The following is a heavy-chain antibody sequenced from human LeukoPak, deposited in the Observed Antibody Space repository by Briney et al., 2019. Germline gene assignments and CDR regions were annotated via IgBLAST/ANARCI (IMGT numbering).Heavy chain of an antibody. V-gene: IGHV4-59*08. CDR3: ARWTSRATVTSYYFDY. Sequence: SETLSLTCTVSGGSISSDYWSWIRQTPGKGLEWIGYIYYSGSTNFNPSLKSRVIISVDTSKNQFSLKLSSVTAADTAVYYCARWTSRATVTSYYFDYWGQGTLVTVSS. CDR1: GGSISSDY. D-gene: IGHD4-17*01. CDR2: IYYSGST. J-gene: IGHJ4*02.